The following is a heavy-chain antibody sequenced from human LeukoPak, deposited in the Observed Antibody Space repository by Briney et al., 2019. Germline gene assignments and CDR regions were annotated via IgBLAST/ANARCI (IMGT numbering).Heavy chain of an antibody. CDR3: ARGGSSGYYYNVHFDY. Sequence: SGTLSLTCAVSGGSISSSNWWSWIRQPPGKGLEWIGEINHSGSTNYNPSLKSRVTISVDTSKNQFSLKLSSVTAADTAVYYCARGGSSGYYYNVHFDYWGQGTLVTVSS. V-gene: IGHV4-4*02. CDR1: GGSISSSNW. CDR2: INHSGST. D-gene: IGHD3-22*01. J-gene: IGHJ4*02.